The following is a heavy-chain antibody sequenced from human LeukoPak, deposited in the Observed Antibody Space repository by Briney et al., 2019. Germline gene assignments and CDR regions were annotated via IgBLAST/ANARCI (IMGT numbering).Heavy chain of an antibody. CDR1: GFTFSSYG. J-gene: IGHJ4*02. V-gene: IGHV3-30*18. CDR3: AKALSGWYPLFDY. D-gene: IGHD6-19*01. Sequence: GGSLRLSCAASGFTFSSYGMHWVRQAPGKGLEWVAVISYDGSNKYYADSVKGRFTISRDNSKNTLYLQMNSLRAEDTAVYYCAKALSGWYPLFDYWGQGTLVTVSS. CDR2: ISYDGSNK.